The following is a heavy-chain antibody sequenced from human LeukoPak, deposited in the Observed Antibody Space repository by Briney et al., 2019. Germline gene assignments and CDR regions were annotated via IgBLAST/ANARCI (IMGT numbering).Heavy chain of an antibody. CDR2: ISSSGSTI. Sequence: GGSLRLSCAASGFTFSDYYMSWIRQAPGKGLEWVSYISSSGSTIYYADSVKGRFAISRDNAKNSLYLQMNSLRAEDTAVYYCASSSSSYYYYGMDVWGQGTTVTVSS. D-gene: IGHD6-6*01. CDR3: ASSSSSYYYYGMDV. V-gene: IGHV3-11*01. CDR1: GFTFSDYY. J-gene: IGHJ6*02.